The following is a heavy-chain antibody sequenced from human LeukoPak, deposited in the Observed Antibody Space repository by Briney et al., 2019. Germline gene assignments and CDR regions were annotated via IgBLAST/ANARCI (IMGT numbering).Heavy chain of an antibody. D-gene: IGHD2-15*01. V-gene: IGHV4-59*01. J-gene: IGHJ6*02. Sequence: SETLSLTCTDSGGSISSYYWSWIRQPPGKGLKWIGYINYRRSTNYNPSLKSRVPISVDTSKNQFSLKLSSVTAADTAVYYCARGPCSGGSCYYYYYGMDVWGQGTTVTVSS. CDR1: GGSISSYY. CDR3: ARGPCSGGSCYYYYYGMDV. CDR2: INYRRST.